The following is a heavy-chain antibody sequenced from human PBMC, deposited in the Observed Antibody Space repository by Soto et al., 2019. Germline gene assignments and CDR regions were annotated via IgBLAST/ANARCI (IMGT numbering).Heavy chain of an antibody. Sequence: GGQFRSHAFTWVRQAPGQRLEWMGRIIQIFGTANYAQKFQCRVTITADESTSTAYMELSSLRSKDTAVYYCGALYCCFFFDWFDAWRHGTSVPVSS. V-gene: IGHV1-69*15. CDR3: GALYCCFFFDWFDA. CDR2: IIQIFGTA. D-gene: IGHD2-15*01. J-gene: IGHJ5*01. CDR1: GGQFRSHA.